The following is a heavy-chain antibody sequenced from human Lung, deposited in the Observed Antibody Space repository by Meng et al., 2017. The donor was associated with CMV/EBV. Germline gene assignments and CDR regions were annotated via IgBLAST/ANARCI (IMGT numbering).Heavy chain of an antibody. V-gene: IGHV3-15*01. CDR2: IKSKIDSGTT. J-gene: IGHJ6*02. CDR1: GFTFSDAW. Sequence: LTXAASGFTFSDAWMSWVRQAAGKGLEWVGRIKSKIDSGTTDYAAPVKGRFTISRDDSRNTLYLQMNSLKTEDTAVYYCATELRGRAVAGTYYYYGMDLXGQGXKVTVSS. CDR3: ATELRGRAVAGTYYYYGMDL. D-gene: IGHD6-19*01.